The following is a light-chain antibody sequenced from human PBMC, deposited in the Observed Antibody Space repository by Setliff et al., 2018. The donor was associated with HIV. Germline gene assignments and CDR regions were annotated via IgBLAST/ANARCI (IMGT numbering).Light chain of an antibody. J-gene: IGLJ1*01. CDR3: GSYTSSSTYV. CDR2: DVS. V-gene: IGLV2-14*01. Sequence: ALAQPASVSGSPGQSITISCTGTSSDVGGYNYVSWYQQHPGKAPKLMISDVSKRPSGVSSRFSGSKSGNTASLTISGLQTEDEADYYCGSYTSSSTYVFGTGTKVNVL. CDR1: SSDVGGYNY.